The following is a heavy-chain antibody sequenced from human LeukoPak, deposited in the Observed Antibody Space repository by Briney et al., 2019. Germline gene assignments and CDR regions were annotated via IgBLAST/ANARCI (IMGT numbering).Heavy chain of an antibody. CDR2: INPNSGGT. CDR1: GYTFTGYY. Sequence: GASVKVSCKASGYTFTGYYMHWVRQAPGQGLEWMGWINPNSGGTNYAQKFQGRVTMTRDTSISTAYMELSRLRSDDTAVYYCARSRIVVVPAAPTHFDYWGQGTLVTVSS. J-gene: IGHJ4*02. CDR3: ARSRIVVVPAAPTHFDY. D-gene: IGHD2-2*01. V-gene: IGHV1-2*02.